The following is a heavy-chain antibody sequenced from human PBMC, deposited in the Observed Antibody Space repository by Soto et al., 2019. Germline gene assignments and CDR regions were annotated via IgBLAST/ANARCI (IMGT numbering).Heavy chain of an antibody. D-gene: IGHD3-10*01. CDR3: ARDLGFGPSDY. CDR2: INAGNGNT. Sequence: QVQLVQSGAEVKKPGASVKVSCKASGYTFTSYAMHWVRQAPGQRLEWMGWINAGNGNTKYSQKFQGRVTITRDTSASTAYMELSGLRSEDTAVYSCARDLGFGPSDYWGQGTLVTVSS. V-gene: IGHV1-3*01. CDR1: GYTFTSYA. J-gene: IGHJ4*02.